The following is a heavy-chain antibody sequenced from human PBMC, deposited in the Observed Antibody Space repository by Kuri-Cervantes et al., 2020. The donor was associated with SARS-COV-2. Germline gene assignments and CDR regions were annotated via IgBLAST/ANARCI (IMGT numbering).Heavy chain of an antibody. V-gene: IGHV3-33*01. J-gene: IGHJ4*02. CDR1: GFTFSSYG. CDR3: ARDRYYDSSGPMIDY. CDR2: IWYDGSNK. Sequence: GGSLRLSCAASGFTFSSYGMHWVRQAPGKGLEWVAVIWYDGSNKYYADSVKGRFTISRDNSKNTLYLQMNSLRAEDTAVYYCARDRYYDSSGPMIDYWGQGTLVTVSS. D-gene: IGHD3-22*01.